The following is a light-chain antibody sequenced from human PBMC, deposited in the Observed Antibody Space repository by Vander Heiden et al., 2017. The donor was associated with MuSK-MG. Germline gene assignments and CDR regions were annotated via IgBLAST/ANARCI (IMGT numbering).Light chain of an antibody. CDR1: QDSSNY. CDR2: DAS. V-gene: IGKV1-33*01. CDR3: QQYDNPWIT. Sequence: IQMTQSPSSLSASVGDRVTITCQARQDSSNYLNWYQQKTGKAPKLLIYDASNLETGVPSRFSGSGSGTDFTFTISSLQPEDIATYYCQQYDNPWITFGQGTRLEIK. J-gene: IGKJ5*01.